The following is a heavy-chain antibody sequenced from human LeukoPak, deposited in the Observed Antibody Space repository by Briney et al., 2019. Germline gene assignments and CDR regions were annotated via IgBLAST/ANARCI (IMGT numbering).Heavy chain of an antibody. V-gene: IGHV3-23*01. CDR2: ISGSGLST. Sequence: GSLRLSCAASGFTFSSYAMSWVRQAPGKGLEWVSGISGSGLSTYYADSMKGRFTISRDNSKNTLYLQMNSLRAEDTAVYYCAFPRAGDYGAPIDYWGQGTLVTVSS. J-gene: IGHJ4*02. CDR3: AFPRAGDYGAPIDY. CDR1: GFTFSSYA. D-gene: IGHD4/OR15-4a*01.